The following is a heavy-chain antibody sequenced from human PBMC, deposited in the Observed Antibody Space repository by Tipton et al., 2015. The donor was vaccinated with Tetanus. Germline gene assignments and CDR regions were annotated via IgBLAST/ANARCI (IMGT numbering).Heavy chain of an antibody. Sequence: SLRLSCAASGFIFSSYGIHWVRQAPGKGLEWVAVSWYDGTDKYYADSGKGRFTISRDNSKNTLYLQMNSLRAEDTAVYYCAREADCSDGSCFSGDFGTWGQGTQVTVSS. V-gene: IGHV3-33*01. CDR3: AREADCSDGSCFSGDFGT. D-gene: IGHD2-15*01. CDR1: GFIFSSYG. J-gene: IGHJ4*02. CDR2: SWYDGTDK.